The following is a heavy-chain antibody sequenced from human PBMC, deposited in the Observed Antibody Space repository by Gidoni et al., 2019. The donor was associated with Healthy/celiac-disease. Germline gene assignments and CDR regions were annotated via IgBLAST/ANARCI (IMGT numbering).Heavy chain of an antibody. D-gene: IGHD3-16*02. Sequence: EVPLLESGGGLVQPGGSLRLSCAASGFTFSSYAMIWVRQAPGKGLEWVSAISGSGGSTYYEDSGKGRFTNSRDNSKNTLYQQMNSMRAEDTAVYYCAKEVSFYDYVWGSYRYLHRQYFQHWGQGTLVTVSS. V-gene: IGHV3-23*02. CDR3: AKEVSFYDYVWGSYRYLHRQYFQH. J-gene: IGHJ1*01. CDR1: GFTFSSYA. CDR2: ISGSGGST.